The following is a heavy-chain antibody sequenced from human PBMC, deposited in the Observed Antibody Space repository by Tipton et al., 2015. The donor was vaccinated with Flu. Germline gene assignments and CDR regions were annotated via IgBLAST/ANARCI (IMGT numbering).Heavy chain of an antibody. CDR1: GFTFSIYA. V-gene: IGHV3-23*01. Sequence: SLRLSCAASGFTFSIYAMSWVRQAPGKRLEWISDISGGGGGTYYADSVKGRFTISRDNSKNMLYLRTNSLSAEDTAIYYCAKVIPEKVSGLDYWGQGTLVAVSS. J-gene: IGHJ4*02. D-gene: IGHD5/OR15-5a*01. CDR2: ISGGGGGT. CDR3: AKVIPEKVSGLDY.